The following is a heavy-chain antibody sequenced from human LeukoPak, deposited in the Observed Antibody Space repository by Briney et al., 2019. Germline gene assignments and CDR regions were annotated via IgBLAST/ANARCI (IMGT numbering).Heavy chain of an antibody. CDR3: AREGIAAAGAWYFDL. D-gene: IGHD6-13*01. CDR1: GFTFSDYY. V-gene: IGHV3-11*04. Sequence: GGSLRLSCAASGFTFSDYYMNWIRQAPGKGLEWVAYITSSDSPKYYADSVKGRFTISRDTAKNSVDLQMNSLRAEDTAVYYCAREGIAAAGAWYFDLWGRGTLVTVSS. J-gene: IGHJ2*01. CDR2: ITSSDSPK.